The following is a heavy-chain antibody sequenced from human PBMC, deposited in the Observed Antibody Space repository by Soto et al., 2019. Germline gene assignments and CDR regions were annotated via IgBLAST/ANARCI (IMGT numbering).Heavy chain of an antibody. CDR3: ARGPRGWNYYYYYGMDV. Sequence: GGSLRLSCAASGFTFSSYDMHWVRQATGKGLEWVSAIGTAGDTYYPGSVKGRFTISREKAKNALYLQMNSLRAEDTAVYYCARGPRGWNYYYYYGMDVWGQGTTVTVSS. CDR1: GFTFSSYD. CDR2: IGTAGDT. D-gene: IGHD6-19*01. V-gene: IGHV3-13*01. J-gene: IGHJ6*02.